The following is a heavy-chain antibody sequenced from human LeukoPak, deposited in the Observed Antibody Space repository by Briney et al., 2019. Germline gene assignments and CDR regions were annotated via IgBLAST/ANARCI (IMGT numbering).Heavy chain of an antibody. CDR3: VRGWGSNVYASAFDV. CDR1: GFTFSTYG. J-gene: IGHJ3*01. CDR2: IWHDGSHK. D-gene: IGHD3-16*01. V-gene: IGHV3-33*01. Sequence: GGSLRLSCAASGFTFSTYGMHWVRQAPGKGLEWVTVIWHDGSHKDYADSVKGRFAISRDNSKNTLYLQMNDLRAEDTAVYFCVRGWGSNVYASAFDVWGQGTMVTVSS.